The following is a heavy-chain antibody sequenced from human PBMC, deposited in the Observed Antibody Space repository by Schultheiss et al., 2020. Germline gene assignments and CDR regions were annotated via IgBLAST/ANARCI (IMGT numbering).Heavy chain of an antibody. V-gene: IGHV4-39*01. D-gene: IGHD6-19*01. Sequence: SETLSLTCTVSGGSISSNSDYWGWIRQPPGKGLEWIGSIYYSGSTYYNPSLKSRVTISVDTSKNQFSLKLSSLTAADTAVYYCARHVSSGWYWYYGMDFWGQGTTVTVYS. J-gene: IGHJ6*02. CDR2: IYYSGST. CDR1: GGSISSNSDY. CDR3: ARHVSSGWYWYYGMDF.